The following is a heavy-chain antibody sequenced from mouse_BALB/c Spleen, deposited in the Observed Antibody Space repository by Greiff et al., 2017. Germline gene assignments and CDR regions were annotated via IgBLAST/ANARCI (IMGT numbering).Heavy chain of an antibody. V-gene: IGHV14-1*02. Sequence: VQLQQSGAELVRPGALVKLSCKASGFNIKDYYMHWVKQRPEQGLEWIGWIDPENGNTIYDPKFQGKASITADTSSNTAYLQLSSLTSEDTAVYYCVSYDYENFDYWGQGTTLTVSS. D-gene: IGHD2-4*01. CDR2: IDPENGNT. CDR3: VSYDYENFDY. J-gene: IGHJ2*01. CDR1: GFNIKDYY.